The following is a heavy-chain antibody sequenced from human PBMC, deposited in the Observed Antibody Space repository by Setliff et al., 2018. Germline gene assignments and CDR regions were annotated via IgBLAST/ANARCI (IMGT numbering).Heavy chain of an antibody. CDR2: IIPILGIA. D-gene: IGHD1-26*01. J-gene: IGHJ4*02. V-gene: IGHV1-69*10. Sequence: GASVKVSCKASGGTFSSYAISWVRQAPGQGLEWMGGIIPILGIANYAQKLQGRVTMTTDTSTSTAYMELRSLRSDDTAVYYCARVGIGSYDDWGQGTLVTVSS. CDR1: GGTFSSYA. CDR3: ARVGIGSYDD.